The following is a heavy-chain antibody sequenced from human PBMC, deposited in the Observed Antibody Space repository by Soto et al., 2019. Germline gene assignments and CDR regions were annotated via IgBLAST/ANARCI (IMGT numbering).Heavy chain of an antibody. D-gene: IGHD2-2*02. V-gene: IGHV3-33*01. Sequence: VGSLRLSCAASGFTFSSYGMHWVRQAPGKGLEWVAVIWYDGSNKYYADSVKGRFTISRDNSKNTLYLQMNSLRAEDTAVYYCAREYCSSTSCYTRYYYYGMDVWGQGTTVTVSS. J-gene: IGHJ6*02. CDR1: GFTFSSYG. CDR2: IWYDGSNK. CDR3: AREYCSSTSCYTRYYYYGMDV.